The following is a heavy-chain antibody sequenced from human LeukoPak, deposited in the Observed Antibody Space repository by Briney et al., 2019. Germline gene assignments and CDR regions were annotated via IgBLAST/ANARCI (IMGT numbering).Heavy chain of an antibody. CDR2: IRYDGSNK. J-gene: IGHJ4*02. D-gene: IGHD5-12*01. V-gene: IGHV3-30*02. CDR3: ARGASGYGNFDY. Sequence: GGSLRLSCAASGFSFSSYGMHWVRQAPGKGLEWVAFIRYDGSNKYYADSVKGRFTISRDNSKNTLYLQMNSLRAEDTAVYYCARGASGYGNFDYWGQGTLVTVSS. CDR1: GFSFSSYG.